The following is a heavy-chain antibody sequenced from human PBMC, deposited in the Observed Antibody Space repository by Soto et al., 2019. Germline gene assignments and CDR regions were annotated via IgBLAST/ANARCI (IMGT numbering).Heavy chain of an antibody. Sequence: QVQLVQSGAEVKKPGASVQVSCKASGYTFTSYALHWVRQARGERPERMGWITAANGDKKYSNKVQGRVTITRDTSASTGYMELSSLRSEDTAVYYCGRSVVGATGEILYNAMDVWGQGTTVTVSS. J-gene: IGHJ6*02. V-gene: IGHV1-3*01. CDR1: GYTFTSYA. D-gene: IGHD1-26*01. CDR2: ITAANGDK. CDR3: GRSVVGATGEILYNAMDV.